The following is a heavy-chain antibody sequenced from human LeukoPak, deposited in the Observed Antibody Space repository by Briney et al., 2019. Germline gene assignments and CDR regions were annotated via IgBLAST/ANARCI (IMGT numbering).Heavy chain of an antibody. Sequence: GGSLRLSCAASGFTFSSYGMHWVRQAPGKGLEWVAVIWYDGSNKYYADSVKGRFTISRDNSKNTLYLQMNSLRAEDTAVYYCARDKRWLQLLDYWGQGTLLTVSS. CDR2: IWYDGSNK. CDR1: GFTFSSYG. V-gene: IGHV3-33*08. J-gene: IGHJ4*02. CDR3: ARDKRWLQLLDY. D-gene: IGHD5-24*01.